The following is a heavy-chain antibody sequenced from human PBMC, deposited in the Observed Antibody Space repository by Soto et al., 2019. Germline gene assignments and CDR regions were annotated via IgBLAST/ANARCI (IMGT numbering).Heavy chain of an antibody. CDR2: IWYDGSNK. J-gene: IGHJ3*02. Sequence: GGSLRLSCAASGFTFNTYNMNWVRQAPGKGLEWVALIWYDGSNKYYADSVKGRFIISRDNSKNTLYLQMNSLRAEDTAMYYCARDLYSYGTGTFDIWGQGTMVTVSS. CDR1: GFTFNTYN. CDR3: ARDLYSYGTGTFDI. D-gene: IGHD5-18*01. V-gene: IGHV3-33*08.